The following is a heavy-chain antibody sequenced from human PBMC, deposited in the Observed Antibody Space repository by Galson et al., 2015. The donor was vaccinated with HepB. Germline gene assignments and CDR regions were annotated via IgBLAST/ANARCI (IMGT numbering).Heavy chain of an antibody. J-gene: IGHJ4*02. V-gene: IGHV1-18*01. Sequence: SVKVSCKASGYNFTSYGISWVRQAPGQGLEWMGWISTFSGNTNYAQKFQGRVTMTTDTSTSTGYMDLRSLRSDDTAVYYCARGVRLGELSSFDYWVQGTLVTVSS. CDR2: ISTFSGNT. CDR1: GYNFTSYG. D-gene: IGHD3-16*02. CDR3: ARGVRLGELSSFDY.